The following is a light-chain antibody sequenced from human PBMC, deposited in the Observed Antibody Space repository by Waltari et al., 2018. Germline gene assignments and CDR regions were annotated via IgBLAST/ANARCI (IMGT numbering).Light chain of an antibody. J-gene: IGLJ1*01. CDR3: SSYAGSNNFLYV. CDR2: DVS. V-gene: IGLV2-8*01. CDR1: SSDIGTSNY. Sequence: QSALTQPPSASGSPGQSVTISGTGTSSDIGTSNYVPWYQQQPGQAPKLMIYDVSQRPSGVPDRFSGSKSGNTASLTVSGLQAEDEGDYYCSSYAGSNNFLYVFGTGTKVSVL.